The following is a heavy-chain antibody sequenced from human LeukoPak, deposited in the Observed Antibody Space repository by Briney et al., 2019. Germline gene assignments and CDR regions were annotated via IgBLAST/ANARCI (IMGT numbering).Heavy chain of an antibody. Sequence: GGSLRLSCAASGFTFSSYAMSWVRQAPGKGLEWVSGISGSGGSTYYADSVKGRFTISRDNSKNTLYLQMNSLKAEDTAVYYCAKDFYGAGVVGAFDIWGEGTMVTVSS. J-gene: IGHJ3*02. V-gene: IGHV3-23*01. CDR3: AKDFYGAGVVGAFDI. CDR1: GFTFSSYA. CDR2: ISGSGGST. D-gene: IGHD3-10*01.